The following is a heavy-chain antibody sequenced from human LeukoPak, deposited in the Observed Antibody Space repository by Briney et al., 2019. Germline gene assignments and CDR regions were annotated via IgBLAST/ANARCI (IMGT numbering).Heavy chain of an antibody. CDR1: GFTFSSYG. V-gene: IGHV3-33*01. CDR3: ARDYTSGMDV. Sequence: GGSLRLSCAASGFTFSSYGMHWVRQAPGNRLEWVAVIWYDGSNKYYADSVKGRFTISRDNSKNTLYLQMNSLRAEDTAVYYCARDYTSGMDVWGQGTTVTVSS. J-gene: IGHJ6*02. CDR2: IWYDGSNK.